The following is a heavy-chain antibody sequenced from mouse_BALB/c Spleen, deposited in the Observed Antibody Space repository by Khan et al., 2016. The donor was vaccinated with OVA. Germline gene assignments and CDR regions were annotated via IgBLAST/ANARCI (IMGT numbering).Heavy chain of an antibody. Sequence: VQLKESGPELVKPGASVKISCKASGYSFTGYFMNWVMQSHGKSLEWIGRINPHIGETLYNQKFKGKATLTVDESSSTAHMELRSLAFEDSAVYYCARIYGSDFDYWGQGTTLTVSS. CDR2: INPHIGET. CDR1: GYSFTGYF. D-gene: IGHD1-1*01. J-gene: IGHJ2*01. CDR3: ARIYGSDFDY. V-gene: IGHV1-20*02.